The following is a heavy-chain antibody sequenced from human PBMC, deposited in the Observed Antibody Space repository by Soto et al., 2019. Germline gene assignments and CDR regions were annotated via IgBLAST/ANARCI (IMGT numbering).Heavy chain of an antibody. CDR2: IYYSGST. Sequence: LSLTCTVSAGSISSSSYYWGWIRQPPGKGLEWIGSIYYSGSTYYNPSLKSRVTISVDTSKNQFSLKLSSVTAADTAVYYCARHSPRITIFGVVPDPGFDPWGQGTLVTVSS. D-gene: IGHD3-3*01. CDR3: ARHSPRITIFGVVPDPGFDP. CDR1: AGSISSSSYY. V-gene: IGHV4-39*01. J-gene: IGHJ5*02.